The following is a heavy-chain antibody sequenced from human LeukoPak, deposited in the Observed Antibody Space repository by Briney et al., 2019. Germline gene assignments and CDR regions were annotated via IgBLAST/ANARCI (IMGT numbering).Heavy chain of an antibody. V-gene: IGHV1-69*13. D-gene: IGHD5-24*01. CDR1: GGTFSSYA. CDR3: ARWRFGDGYNPVYFDY. J-gene: IGHJ4*02. Sequence: GASVKVSCKASGGTFSSYAISWVRQAPGQGLEWMGGIIPIFGVANYAQKFQGRVTITADESTSTAYMELSSLRSEDTAVYYCARWRFGDGYNPVYFDYWGQGTLVTVSS. CDR2: IIPIFGVA.